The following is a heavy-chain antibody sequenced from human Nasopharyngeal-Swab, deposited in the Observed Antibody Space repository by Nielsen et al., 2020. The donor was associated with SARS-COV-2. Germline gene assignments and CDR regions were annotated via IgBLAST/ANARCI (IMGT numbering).Heavy chain of an antibody. V-gene: IGHV1-8*03. CDR2: MNTNSGNT. J-gene: IGHJ4*02. Sequence: ASVKVSCKTSGYTFATYDIDWVRQATGQGLEWMGWMNTNSGNTGLAQKFQGRVTITRNTSIGTAYMELSSLRSEDTAVYYCARAMSTVSTFSFDYWGQGTLVTVSS. CDR3: ARAMSTVSTFSFDY. D-gene: IGHD5-24*01. CDR1: GYTFATYD.